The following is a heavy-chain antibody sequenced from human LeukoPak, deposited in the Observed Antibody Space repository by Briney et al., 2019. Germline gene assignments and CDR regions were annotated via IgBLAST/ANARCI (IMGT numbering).Heavy chain of an antibody. Sequence: GGSLRLSCAASGFTFSSYGMHWVRQAPGKGLEWVAFIRYDGSNKNYADSVKGRFTISRDNSKNTLYLQMNSLRAEDTAVYYCARGAIYSSGWYFSFDYWGQGTLVTVSS. V-gene: IGHV3-30*02. CDR1: GFTFSSYG. CDR3: ARGAIYSSGWYFSFDY. D-gene: IGHD6-19*01. CDR2: IRYDGSNK. J-gene: IGHJ4*02.